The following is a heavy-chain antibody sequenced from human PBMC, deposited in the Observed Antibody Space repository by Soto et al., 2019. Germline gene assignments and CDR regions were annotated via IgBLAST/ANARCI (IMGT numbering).Heavy chain of an antibody. CDR2: IRSKANSYAT. CDR1: GFTFSGSA. D-gene: IGHD3-10*01. Sequence: EVQLVESGGGLVQPGGSLKLSCAASGFTFSGSAMHWVRQASGKGLEWVGRIRSKANSYATAYAASVKGRFTISRDDSKNTAYLQMNSLKTEDTAVYYCTRLVRGEGGYWGQGTLVTVSS. CDR3: TRLVRGEGGY. V-gene: IGHV3-73*02. J-gene: IGHJ4*02.